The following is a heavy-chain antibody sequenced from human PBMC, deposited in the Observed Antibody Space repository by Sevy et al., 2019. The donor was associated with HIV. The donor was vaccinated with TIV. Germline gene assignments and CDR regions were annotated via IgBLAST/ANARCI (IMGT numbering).Heavy chain of an antibody. CDR1: GFTFSDYY. CDR3: ARISGTTQRYNWFDP. CDR2: ISSSSSYT. J-gene: IGHJ5*02. Sequence: GGSLRLSCAASGFTFSDYYVSWIRQAPGKGLEWVSYISSSSSYTNYADSVKGRFTISRDNAKNSLYLQMNSLRAEDTAVYYCARISGTTQRYNWFDPWGQGTLVTVSS. V-gene: IGHV3-11*06. D-gene: IGHD1-7*01.